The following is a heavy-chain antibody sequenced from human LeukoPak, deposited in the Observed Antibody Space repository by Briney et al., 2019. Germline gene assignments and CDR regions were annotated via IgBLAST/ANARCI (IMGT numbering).Heavy chain of an antibody. V-gene: IGHV4-59*01. CDR1: GGSISSYY. Sequence: SETLSLTCTVSGGSISSYYWSWIRQPPGKGLEWIGYIYYSGSTNYNPSLKNRVTISVDTSKNQFSLKLSSVTAADTAVYYCARLGSGTNNWFDPWGQGTLVTVSS. J-gene: IGHJ5*02. D-gene: IGHD1-26*01. CDR3: ARLGSGTNNWFDP. CDR2: IYYSGST.